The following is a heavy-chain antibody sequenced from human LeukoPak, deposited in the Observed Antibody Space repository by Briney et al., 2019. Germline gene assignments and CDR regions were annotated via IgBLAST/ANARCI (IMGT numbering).Heavy chain of an antibody. CDR3: AREEGSGSYRYY. CDR1: GSTFSDYY. CDR2: ISSSGSTI. J-gene: IGHJ4*02. Sequence: GGSLRLSCAASGSTFSDYYMGWIRQAPGKGLEWVSYISSSGSTIYYADSVKGRFTISRDNAKNSLYLQMNSLRAEDTAVYYCAREEGSGSYRYYWGQGTLVTVSS. V-gene: IGHV3-11*01. D-gene: IGHD3-10*01.